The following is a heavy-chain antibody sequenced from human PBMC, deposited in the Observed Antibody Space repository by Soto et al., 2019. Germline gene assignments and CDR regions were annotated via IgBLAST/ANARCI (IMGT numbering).Heavy chain of an antibody. CDR3: AKGGGGGGSHTPRVAF. D-gene: IGHD3-16*01. CDR1: GFTFNNYA. J-gene: IGHJ4*02. V-gene: IGHV3-23*01. CDR2: ISGGGDTT. Sequence: EVQLLESGGGLVQPGGSLRLSCAASGFTFNNYAMTWVRQAPGKGLEWVSAISGGGDTTSYADSVKGRFTVSRDGSKNTVYLQMSSLRAEATPIYYGAKGGGGGGSHTPRVAFGGQEPLVPVSS.